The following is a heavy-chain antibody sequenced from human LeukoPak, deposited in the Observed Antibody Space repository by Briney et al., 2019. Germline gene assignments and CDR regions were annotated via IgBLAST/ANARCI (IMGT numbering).Heavy chain of an antibody. D-gene: IGHD5-24*01. Sequence: GGSLRLSCEASGLTFSIYGMHWVRQAPGKGLEWVALISYDGSNKYYADSVKGRFTISRDNSRNTVYLQMNSLRAEDTAVYYCAKGEMATGYFDYWGQGTLVTVSS. V-gene: IGHV3-30*18. CDR3: AKGEMATGYFDY. J-gene: IGHJ4*02. CDR1: GLTFSIYG. CDR2: ISYDGSNK.